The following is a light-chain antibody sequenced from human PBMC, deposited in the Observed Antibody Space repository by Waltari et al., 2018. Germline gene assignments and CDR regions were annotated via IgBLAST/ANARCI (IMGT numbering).Light chain of an antibody. V-gene: IGKV3-20*01. Sequence: EVVMTQSPGTLSLSPGERAILSCRASQTVDNRFLAWYQLKPGQAPRLLIHDASSRATGIPDRFSGSGSGTDFTLTISRLEPEDSAVYYCHQCGGSQRTFGGGTRVEIK. CDR2: DAS. J-gene: IGKJ4*01. CDR1: QTVDNRF. CDR3: HQCGGSQRT.